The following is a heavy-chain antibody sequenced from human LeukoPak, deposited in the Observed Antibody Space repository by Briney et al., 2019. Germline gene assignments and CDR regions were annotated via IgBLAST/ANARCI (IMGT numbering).Heavy chain of an antibody. Sequence: SETLSLTCTVSGYSISSGYYWGWIRQPPGKGLEWLGYIYYGGSTNYNPSLKSRVTISVDTSKNQFSLKLSSVTAADTAVYYCARVESTRAIDYWGQGTLVTVSS. CDR1: GYSISSGYY. CDR2: IYYGGST. CDR3: ARVESTRAIDY. J-gene: IGHJ4*02. V-gene: IGHV4-61*01. D-gene: IGHD2-2*01.